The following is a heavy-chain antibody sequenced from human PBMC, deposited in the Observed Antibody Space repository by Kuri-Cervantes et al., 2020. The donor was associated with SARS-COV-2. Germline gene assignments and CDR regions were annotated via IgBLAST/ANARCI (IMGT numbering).Heavy chain of an antibody. V-gene: IGHV1-69*13. CDR3: AREVRFAGENWFDP. CDR1: GGTFSSYA. Sequence: SVKVSCKASGGTFSSYAISWVRQAPGQGLEWMGGIIPIFGTANYAQKFQGRVTITADESTSTAYMELSSVTAADTAVYYCAREVRFAGENWFDPWGQGTLATVSS. CDR2: IIPIFGTA. J-gene: IGHJ5*02. D-gene: IGHD4-17*01.